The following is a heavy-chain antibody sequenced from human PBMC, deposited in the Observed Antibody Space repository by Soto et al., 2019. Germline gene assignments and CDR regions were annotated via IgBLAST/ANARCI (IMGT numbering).Heavy chain of an antibody. Sequence: EVQLLESGGGLVQPGGSLRLSCAASGFTFSGYAMSWVRQAPGKGLECVSGISGSGGNTYYADSVKGRFTISRDNSGNTLYLQMNSLRAQDTSVYYCAKKEGESCSSLYLHHWGQGTLVTVSS. CDR1: GFTFSGYA. CDR3: AKKEGESCSSLYLHH. D-gene: IGHD2-21*02. V-gene: IGHV3-23*01. CDR2: ISGSGGNT. J-gene: IGHJ1*01.